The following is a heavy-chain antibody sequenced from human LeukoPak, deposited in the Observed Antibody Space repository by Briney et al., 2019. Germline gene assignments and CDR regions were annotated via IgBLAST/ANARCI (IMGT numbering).Heavy chain of an antibody. Sequence: GGSLRLPCAASGFTFSSYGMHWVRQAPGEGLDWVSFIRFDGTNKYYADSVKGRFTTSRDNSKNTLYLQMNSLRAEDTAVYYCAKDRDAYGDYGSGGFDYWGQGTLVTVSS. CDR2: IRFDGTNK. CDR3: AKDRDAYGDYGSGGFDY. CDR1: GFTFSSYG. D-gene: IGHD4-17*01. V-gene: IGHV3-30*02. J-gene: IGHJ4*02.